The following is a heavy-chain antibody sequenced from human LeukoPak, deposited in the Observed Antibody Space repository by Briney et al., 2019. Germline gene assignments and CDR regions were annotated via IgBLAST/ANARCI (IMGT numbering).Heavy chain of an antibody. V-gene: IGHV3-7*01. CDR1: GFTFSSYW. J-gene: IGHJ4*02. Sequence: GSLRLSCAASGFTFSSYWMSWVRQAPGKGLEWVANIKQDGSENYYVDSVKGRFTISRDNAKNSLYLQMNSLRAEDTAVYYCARDTPTYGGASYSSVFDYWGQGTLVTVSS. CDR2: IKQDGSEN. CDR3: ARDTPTYGGASYSSVFDY. D-gene: IGHD3-16*01.